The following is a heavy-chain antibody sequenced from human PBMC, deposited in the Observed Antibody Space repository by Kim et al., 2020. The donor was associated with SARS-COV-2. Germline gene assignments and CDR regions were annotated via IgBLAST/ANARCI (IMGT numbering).Heavy chain of an antibody. CDR2: VSESGTET. V-gene: IGHV3-23*01. D-gene: IGHD6-19*01. Sequence: GGSLRLSCEASGFTFSSRGISWVRQAPGKGLEWVSAVSESGTETYYADYAKGRFTISRDNSKNTVYLQMNSLRAEDTALYYCAIREPVNYWGQGTLVTVS. CDR1: GFTFSSRG. CDR3: AIREPVNY. J-gene: IGHJ4*02.